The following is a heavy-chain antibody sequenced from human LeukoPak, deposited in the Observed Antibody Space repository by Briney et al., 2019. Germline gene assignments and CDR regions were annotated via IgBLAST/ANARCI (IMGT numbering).Heavy chain of an antibody. J-gene: IGHJ6*03. CDR3: ARVGYRYVINDWSRIGLGAYPTKYYYHMDV. V-gene: IGHV4-34*01. CDR1: GGSFSDYY. CDR2: INPSGST. D-gene: IGHD5-18*01. Sequence: PSETLSLNCAVYGGSFSDYYWSWIRQPPGKGLEWIGEINPSGSTNYSPSLKSRVTISVDTSKNQFSLKLSSVAAADTAVYFCARVGYRYVINDWSRIGLGAYPTKYYYHMDVWDKGTTVTVSS.